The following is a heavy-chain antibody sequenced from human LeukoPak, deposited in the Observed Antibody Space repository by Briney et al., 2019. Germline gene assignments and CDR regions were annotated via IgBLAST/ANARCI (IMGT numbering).Heavy chain of an antibody. D-gene: IGHD5-24*01. CDR3: ARDPGGWLQFGFDY. CDR2: IHTSGST. V-gene: IGHV4-61*02. CDR1: GGSISSGSYY. J-gene: IGHJ4*02. Sequence: PSETLSLTCTVPGGSISSGSYYWSWIRQPAGKGLEWIGRIHTSGSTNYNPSLKSRVTISVDTSKNQFSLKLSSVTAADTAVYYCARDPGGWLQFGFDYWGQGTLVTVSS.